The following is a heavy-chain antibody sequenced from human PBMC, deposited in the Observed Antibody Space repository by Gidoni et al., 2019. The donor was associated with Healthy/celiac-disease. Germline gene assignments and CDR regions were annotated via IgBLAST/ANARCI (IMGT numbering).Heavy chain of an antibody. CDR2: IDTSGST. J-gene: IGHJ6*02. CDR3: ARGPLIAAAGTAYYYGMDV. Sequence: QVQLQESGPGLVKPSQTLSLTCTVSGGSISSGSYYWSWIRQPAGKGLEWIGRIDTSGSTNYNPSLKSRVTISVDTSKNQFSLKLSSVTAADTAVYYCARGPLIAAAGTAYYYGMDVWGQGTTVTVSS. V-gene: IGHV4-61*02. CDR1: GGSISSGSYY. D-gene: IGHD6-13*01.